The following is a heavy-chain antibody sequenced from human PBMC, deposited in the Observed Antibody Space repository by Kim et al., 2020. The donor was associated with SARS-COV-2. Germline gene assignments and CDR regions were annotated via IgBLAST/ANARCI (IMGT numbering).Heavy chain of an antibody. CDR2: A. V-gene: IGHV1-69*01. Sequence: ANYAQKFQGRVTITADESTSTAYMELSSLRSEDTAVYYCASGYSGQEGNLWGQGTLVTVSS. D-gene: IGHD5-12*01. J-gene: IGHJ4*02. CDR3: ASGYSGQEGNL.